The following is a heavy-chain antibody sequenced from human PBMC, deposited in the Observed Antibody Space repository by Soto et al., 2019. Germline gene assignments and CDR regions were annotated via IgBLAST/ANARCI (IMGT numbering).Heavy chain of an antibody. Sequence: QVQLVESGGGVVQPGRSLRLSCAASGFTFSSYGMHWVRQAPGKGLEWVAVISYDGSNKYYADSVKGRFTISRDNSKNTLYLQMNSLRAEDTAVYYCAKEIDDWGYGDDKYFDYWGQGTLVTVSS. CDR3: AKEIDDWGYGDDKYFDY. CDR2: ISYDGSNK. V-gene: IGHV3-30*18. J-gene: IGHJ4*02. CDR1: GFTFSSYG. D-gene: IGHD4-17*01.